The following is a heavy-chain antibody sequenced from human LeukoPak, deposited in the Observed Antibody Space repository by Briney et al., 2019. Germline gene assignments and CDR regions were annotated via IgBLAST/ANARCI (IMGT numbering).Heavy chain of an antibody. CDR2: IYYSGST. D-gene: IGHD3-3*01. Sequence: PSETLSLTCTVSGGSISSYYWSWIRQPPGKGLEWIGYIYYSGSTNYNPSLKSRVTISVDTSKNQFSLKLSSVTAADTAVYYCAREQDYDFWSGYYSYYYYGMDVWGQGTTVTVSS. CDR3: AREQDYDFWSGYYSYYYYGMDV. J-gene: IGHJ6*02. CDR1: GGSISSYY. V-gene: IGHV4-59*01.